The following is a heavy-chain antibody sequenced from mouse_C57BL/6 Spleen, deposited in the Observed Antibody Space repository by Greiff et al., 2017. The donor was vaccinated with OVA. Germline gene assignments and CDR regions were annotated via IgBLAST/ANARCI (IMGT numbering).Heavy chain of an antibody. Sequence: EVQRVESGPGLVKPSQSLSLTCSVTGYSITSGYYWNWIRQFPGNKLEWMGYISYDGSNNYNPSLKNRISITRDTSKNQFFLKLNSVTTEDTATYYCARDYYGNGYFDYWGQGTTLTVSS. D-gene: IGHD1-1*01. CDR1: GYSITSGYY. V-gene: IGHV3-6*01. CDR3: ARDYYGNGYFDY. J-gene: IGHJ2*01. CDR2: ISYDGSN.